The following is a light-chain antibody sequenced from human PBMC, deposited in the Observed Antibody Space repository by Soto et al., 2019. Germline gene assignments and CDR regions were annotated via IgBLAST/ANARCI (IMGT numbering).Light chain of an antibody. V-gene: IGKV3-11*01. Sequence: EIVLTQSPATLSLSPGERATLSCRASQSVSSYLAWYQHKPGQAPRLLIYDASKRATGIPARFSGSGSGTDFTLPISSLEPEDFALYYCQQRSNWPPTWTFGQGTRVEIK. CDR2: DAS. CDR1: QSVSSY. CDR3: QQRSNWPPTWT. J-gene: IGKJ1*01.